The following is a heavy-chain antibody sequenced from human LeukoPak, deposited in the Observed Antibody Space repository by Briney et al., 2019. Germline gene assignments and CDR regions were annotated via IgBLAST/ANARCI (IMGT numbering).Heavy chain of an antibody. CDR2: IIPILGSA. V-gene: IGHV1-69*10. Sequence: SVKVSCKASGYTFTSYAISWVRQAPGQGLEWMGGIIPILGSANYAQRFQGRVTITADKSTSTAYMELSSLRSEDTAVYYCAREFTGLSTYYYYYMDVWGKGTTVTVSS. CDR1: GYTFTSYA. J-gene: IGHJ6*03. D-gene: IGHD2-8*02. CDR3: AREFTGLSTYYYYYMDV.